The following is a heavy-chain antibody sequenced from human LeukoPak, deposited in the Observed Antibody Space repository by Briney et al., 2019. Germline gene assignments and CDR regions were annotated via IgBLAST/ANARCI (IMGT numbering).Heavy chain of an antibody. CDR2: IYTSGTT. CDR3: ARSVVAIRDLDY. CDR1: GSTVSSSY. D-gene: IGHD2-15*01. J-gene: IGHJ4*02. V-gene: IGHV3-53*01. Sequence: GGSLRLSCAASGSTVSSSYMSWVRQAPGKGLQWVSVIYTSGTTYYADSVKGRFTISRDNSKNTLYLQMNNLRAEDTAVYYCARSVVAIRDLDYWGQGTLVTVSS.